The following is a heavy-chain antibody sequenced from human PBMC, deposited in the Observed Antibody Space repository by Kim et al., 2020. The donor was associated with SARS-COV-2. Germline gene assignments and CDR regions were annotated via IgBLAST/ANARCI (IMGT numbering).Heavy chain of an antibody. D-gene: IGHD3-22*01. Sequence: KFQGRVTITRDTSASTAYMELSSLRSEDTAVYYCARGVEYYDSSGYYFDYWGQGTLVTVSS. V-gene: IGHV1-3*01. CDR3: ARGVEYYDSSGYYFDY. J-gene: IGHJ4*02.